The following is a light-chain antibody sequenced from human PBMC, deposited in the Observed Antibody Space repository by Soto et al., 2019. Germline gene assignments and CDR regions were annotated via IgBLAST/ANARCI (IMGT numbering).Light chain of an antibody. J-gene: IGLJ2*01. Sequence: QSALTQPPSASGSPGQSVTISCTGTSSDVGGYNYVSWYQQHPGKAPKLMIYEVSKRPSGVPDRFSGSKSGNTASLTVSGLQDEDEADYYCRSYAGSNNVVFGGGTKVTVL. CDR2: EVS. V-gene: IGLV2-8*01. CDR3: RSYAGSNNVV. CDR1: SSDVGGYNY.